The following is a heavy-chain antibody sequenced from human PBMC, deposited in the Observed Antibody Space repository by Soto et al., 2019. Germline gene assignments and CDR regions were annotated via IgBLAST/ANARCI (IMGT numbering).Heavy chain of an antibody. D-gene: IGHD1-1*01. Sequence: VGSLRLSCAASGFTFSAFEMNWVRQAPGKGLEWLSYIYNSGSTMTYADSVKGRFAISRDNAKNSLYLEMYSLRAEDTAVYYCARESGGTGLDVWGQGTTVPVSS. CDR2: IYNSGSTM. V-gene: IGHV3-48*03. J-gene: IGHJ6*02. CDR1: GFTFSAFE. CDR3: ARESGGTGLDV.